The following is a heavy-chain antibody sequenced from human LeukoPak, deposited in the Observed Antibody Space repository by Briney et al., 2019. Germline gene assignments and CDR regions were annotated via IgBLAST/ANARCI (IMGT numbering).Heavy chain of an antibody. D-gene: IGHD2-8*01. CDR2: ISYDGSNK. V-gene: IGHV3-30*18. Sequence: PGGSLRLSCAASGFTFSSSGMHWVRQASGKGLEWVAVISYDGSNKYYADSVKGRFTFSRDNSKNTLYLQMNSLRAEDTAEYYCAKEYCSNSVCYSLDYWGQGTLVTVSS. CDR1: GFTFSSSG. CDR3: AKEYCSNSVCYSLDY. J-gene: IGHJ4*02.